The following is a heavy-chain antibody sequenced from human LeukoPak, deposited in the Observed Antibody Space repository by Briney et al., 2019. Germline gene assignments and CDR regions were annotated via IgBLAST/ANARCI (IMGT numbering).Heavy chain of an antibody. D-gene: IGHD6-13*01. V-gene: IGHV4-4*07. CDR3: ARARQGKSRAAAASNWFDP. J-gene: IGHJ5*02. CDR1: GGSISSYY. Sequence: SETLSLTCTVSGGSISSYYWSWIQQPAGKGLEWIGRIYTSGSTNYNPSLKSRVTMSVDTSKNQFSLKPSSVTAADTAVYYCARARQGKSRAAAASNWFDPWGQGTLVTVSS. CDR2: IYTSGST.